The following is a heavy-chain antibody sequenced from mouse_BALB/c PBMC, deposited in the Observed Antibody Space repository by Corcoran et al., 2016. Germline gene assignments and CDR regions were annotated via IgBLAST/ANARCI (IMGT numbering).Heavy chain of an antibody. CDR3: ASSYYGNLAWFAY. Sequence: EVQLQQSGPELVKPGASVKISCKASGYTFTDYNMHWVKQSHGKSLEWIGYIYPYNGGTGYNQKFKSKATLTVDNSSSTAYMKLRSLTSEDSAVYYCASSYYGNLAWFAYGGQGTLVTVSA. CDR1: GYTFTDYN. J-gene: IGHJ3*01. CDR2: IYPYNGGT. V-gene: IGHV1S29*02. D-gene: IGHD2-10*01.